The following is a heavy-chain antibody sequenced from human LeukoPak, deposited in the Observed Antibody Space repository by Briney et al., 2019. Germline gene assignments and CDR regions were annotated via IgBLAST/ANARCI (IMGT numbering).Heavy chain of an antibody. CDR2: INPSGGST. D-gene: IGHD1-26*01. CDR3: ARDGPRVGATSAYAFDI. V-gene: IGHV1-46*01. Sequence: ASVKVSCKASGYTFTSYYMHWVRQAPGQGLEWMGIINPSGGSTSYAQKFQGRVTITADESTSTAYMELSSLRSEDTAVYYCARDGPRVGATSAYAFDIWGQGTMVTVSS. CDR1: GYTFTSYY. J-gene: IGHJ3*02.